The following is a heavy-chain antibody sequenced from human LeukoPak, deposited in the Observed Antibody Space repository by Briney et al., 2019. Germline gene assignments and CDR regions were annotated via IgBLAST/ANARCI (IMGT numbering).Heavy chain of an antibody. CDR1: GDSVSSNSAA. CDR2: TYYGSKWYN. V-gene: IGHV6-1*01. Sequence: SQTLSLTCAISGDSVSSNSAAWNWIRQSPSRGLEWLGRTYYGSKWYNDYAVSVKSRITINPDTSKNQFSLQLNSVTPEDTAVYYCARDRASDVGMTTVTTLDYWGQGTLVTVSS. J-gene: IGHJ4*02. CDR3: ARDRASDVGMTTVTTLDY. D-gene: IGHD4-17*01.